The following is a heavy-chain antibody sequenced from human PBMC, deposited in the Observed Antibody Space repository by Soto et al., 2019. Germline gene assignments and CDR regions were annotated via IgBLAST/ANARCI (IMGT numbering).Heavy chain of an antibody. Sequence: QVQLVESGGGVVQPGRSLRLSCAASGFTFSSYGMHWVRQAPGKGLEWVAVISYDGSNKYYADSVKGRFTISRDNSKNTLYLQMNSVRAEDTAVYYCANPRARYGRDGWGQGTTVTVSS. V-gene: IGHV3-30*18. CDR1: GFTFSSYG. CDR3: ANPRARYGRDG. CDR2: ISYDGSNK. J-gene: IGHJ6*02.